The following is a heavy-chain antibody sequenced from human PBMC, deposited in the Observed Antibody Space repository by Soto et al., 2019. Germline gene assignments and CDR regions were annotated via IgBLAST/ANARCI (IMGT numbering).Heavy chain of an antibody. CDR1: GFTFSGSA. Sequence: GGSLRLSCAASGFTFSGSAMHWVRQASGKGLEWVGRIRSKANSYAAAYAASVKGRFTISRDDSKNTAYLQMNSLKTEDTAVYYCSYDSSGYYLDAFDIWGQGTMVTVSS. V-gene: IGHV3-73*01. J-gene: IGHJ3*02. D-gene: IGHD3-22*01. CDR3: SYDSSGYYLDAFDI. CDR2: IRSKANSYAA.